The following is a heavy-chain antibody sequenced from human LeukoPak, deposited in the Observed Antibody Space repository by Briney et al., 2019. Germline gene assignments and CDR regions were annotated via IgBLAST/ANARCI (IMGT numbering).Heavy chain of an antibody. CDR3: ARLDCSSTSCYKPDAFVI. CDR2: INHSGSS. CDR1: GGSFSGYY. V-gene: IGHV4-34*01. D-gene: IGHD2-2*02. Sequence: SETLSLTCAVYGGSFSGYYWSWIRQPPGKGLEWIGEINHSGSSNYNPSLKRRVTISVETSKKQFSLKISSMTAADTAVYYCARLDCSSTSCYKPDAFVIWGQGTMVTVSS. J-gene: IGHJ3*02.